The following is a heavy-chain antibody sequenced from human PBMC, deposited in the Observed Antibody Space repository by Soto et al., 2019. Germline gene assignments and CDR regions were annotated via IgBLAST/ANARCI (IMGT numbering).Heavy chain of an antibody. CDR2: ISIGGTTI. J-gene: IGHJ4*02. D-gene: IGHD2-2*01. Sequence: HPGGSLRLSCAASGFTFRNYNMNWVRQAPGKGLEWVSHISIGGTTIDYAESVKGRFTISRDNAENSLYLQMNSLGAEDTAVYYCARDDWGPAHFWGQGTVVTVSS. CDR3: ARDDWGPAHF. CDR1: GFTFRNYN. V-gene: IGHV3-48*01.